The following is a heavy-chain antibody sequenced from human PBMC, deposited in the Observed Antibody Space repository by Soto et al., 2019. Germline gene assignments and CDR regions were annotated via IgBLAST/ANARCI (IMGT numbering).Heavy chain of an antibody. CDR3: AREVEPEYSPRWFDP. CDR2: TYYKSKWYN. Sequence: PSQTLSLTCVISGDSVSSNSAAWNWIRQSPSRGLEWLGRTYYKSKWYNDYAVSVSSRITINPDTSQNQFSLQLNSVTPDDTAIYYCAREVEPEYSPRWFDPWGQGILVTVSS. V-gene: IGHV6-1*01. J-gene: IGHJ5*01. D-gene: IGHD6-6*01. CDR1: GDSVSSNSAA.